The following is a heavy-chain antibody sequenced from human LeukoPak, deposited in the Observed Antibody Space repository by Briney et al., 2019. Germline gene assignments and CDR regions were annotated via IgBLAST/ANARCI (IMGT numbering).Heavy chain of an antibody. CDR1: GYTFTGYY. D-gene: IGHD1-1*01. Sequence: ASVKVSCKASGYTFTGYYMHWVRQAPGQGLEWMGWISAYNGNTNYAQKLQGRVTMTTDTSTSTAYMELRSLRSDDTAVYYCARSITGVWYDLDYWGQGTLVTVSS. CDR3: ARSITGVWYDLDY. J-gene: IGHJ4*02. CDR2: ISAYNGNT. V-gene: IGHV1-18*04.